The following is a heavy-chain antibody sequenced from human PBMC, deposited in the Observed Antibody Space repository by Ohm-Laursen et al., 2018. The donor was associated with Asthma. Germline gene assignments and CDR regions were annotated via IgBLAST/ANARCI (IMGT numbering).Heavy chain of an antibody. D-gene: IGHD4-17*01. J-gene: IGHJ1*01. Sequence: SETLSLTCLVSGGSISSSSYYWGWIRQPPGKGLEWIGSIYYSGSTYYNPSLKSRVTISEDTSKNQFSLKLSSVTAADTAVYYCARHAPFYGDYGAEYFQHWGQGTLVTVSS. CDR2: IYYSGST. CDR1: GGSISSSSYY. CDR3: ARHAPFYGDYGAEYFQH. V-gene: IGHV4-39*01.